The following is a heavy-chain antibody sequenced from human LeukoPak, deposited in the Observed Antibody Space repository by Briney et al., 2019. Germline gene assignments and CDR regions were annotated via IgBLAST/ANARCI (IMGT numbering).Heavy chain of an antibody. CDR1: GGSISSGSYY. V-gene: IGHV4-61*02. J-gene: IGHJ4*02. D-gene: IGHD1-26*01. CDR3: ARGIVGATTPFDY. Sequence: PSQTLSLTCTVSGGSISSGSYYWSWIRQPAGKGLEWIGRIYTSGSTNYNPSLKSRVTISVDTSKNQFSLKLSSVTAADTAVYYCARGIVGATTPFDYWGQGTLVTVSS. CDR2: IYTSGST.